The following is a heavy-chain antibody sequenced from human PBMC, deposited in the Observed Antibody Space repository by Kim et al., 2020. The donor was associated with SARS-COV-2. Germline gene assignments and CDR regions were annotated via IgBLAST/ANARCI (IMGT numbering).Heavy chain of an antibody. D-gene: IGHD3-10*01. Sequence: SETLSLTCTVSGGSISSSSYYWGWIRQSPGKGLEWIGSIYYSGSTYYNPSLKSRVTISVDTSKNQFSLKLSSVTAADTAVYYCARGSGSYYTDFDYWGQGTLVTVSS. CDR3: ARGSGSYYTDFDY. CDR2: IYYSGST. CDR1: GGSISSSSYY. J-gene: IGHJ4*02. V-gene: IGHV4-39*01.